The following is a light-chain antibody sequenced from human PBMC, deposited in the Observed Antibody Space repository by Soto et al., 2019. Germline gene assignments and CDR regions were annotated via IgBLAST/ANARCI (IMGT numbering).Light chain of an antibody. CDR3: SSYTISSIHVV. CDR2: DVS. V-gene: IGLV2-14*01. J-gene: IGLJ2*01. CDR1: SSDVGGYNY. Sequence: QSALTQPASVSGSPGQSITISCTGTSSDVGGYNYVSWYQQHPGKAPKLMIYDVSNRPSGVSNRFSGSKSGNTASLTISGLQAEDEADYYCSSYTISSIHVVFGGGTKVTVL.